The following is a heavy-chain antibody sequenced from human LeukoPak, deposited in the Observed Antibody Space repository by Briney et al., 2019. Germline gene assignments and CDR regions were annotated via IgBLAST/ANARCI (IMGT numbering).Heavy chain of an antibody. V-gene: IGHV3-21*01. CDR3: ARCTTGRTFGSLREIKRSREIDY. J-gene: IGHJ4*02. D-gene: IGHD1-1*01. Sequence: GSLRLSCAASGFTFNSYSMNWVRQAPGKGLEWVSSISSSSSNIYYADSVKGRFTISRDNAKNSLYLQMNSLRVEDTAVYYCARCTTGRTFGSLREIKRSREIDYWGQGTLVTVSS. CDR2: ISSSSSNI. CDR1: GFTFNSYS.